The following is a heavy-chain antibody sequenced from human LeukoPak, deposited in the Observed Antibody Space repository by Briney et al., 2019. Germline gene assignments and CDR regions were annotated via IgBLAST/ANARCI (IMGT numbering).Heavy chain of an antibody. CDR2: TNPRGGDT. Sequence: VASVTVSCKASGYTFTNYYIHWVRQAPGQGLEGMGMTNPRGGDTNYAQKFLGRVTMTTDTSTSTVDIELSSLRFEDTAVYYCARDAGTTWDHDFSSGGNWFDPWGQGTLVTVSS. J-gene: IGHJ5*02. V-gene: IGHV1-46*01. D-gene: IGHD3-3*01. CDR1: GYTFTNYY. CDR3: ARDAGTTWDHDFSSGGNWFDP.